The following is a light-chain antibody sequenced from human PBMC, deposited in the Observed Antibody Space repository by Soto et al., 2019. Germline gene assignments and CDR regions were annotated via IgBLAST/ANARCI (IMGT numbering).Light chain of an antibody. Sequence: QSALTQPPSASGSPGQSVTISCTGTSSDVGYYNSVSWYQQHPGKAPKLMIYEVIKRPSGVPDRFSGSKSGNTASLTVSGLQAEDEADYYCSSYAGSNNFRVFGGGTKLTVL. CDR2: EVI. V-gene: IGLV2-8*01. CDR3: SSYAGSNNFRV. CDR1: SSDVGYYNS. J-gene: IGLJ2*01.